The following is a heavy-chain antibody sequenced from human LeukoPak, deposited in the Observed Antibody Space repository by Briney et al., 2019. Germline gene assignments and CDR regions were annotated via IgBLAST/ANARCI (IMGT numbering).Heavy chain of an antibody. D-gene: IGHD2/OR15-2a*01. V-gene: IGHV4-39*01. CDR3: ARQVSDYYYYYIDV. J-gene: IGHJ6*03. Sequence: SETLSLTCTVSGGSISTTNYYWDWIRQPPGKGLEWIGSIYYSETTYYNSSLKSRVTISIDTSKNQFSLRLNSVTAADAAVYYCARQVSDYYYYYIDVWGKGTTVIVSS. CDR2: IYYSETT. CDR1: GGSISTTNYY.